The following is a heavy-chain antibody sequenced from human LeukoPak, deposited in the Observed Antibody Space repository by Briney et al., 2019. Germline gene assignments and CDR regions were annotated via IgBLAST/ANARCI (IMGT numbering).Heavy chain of an antibody. D-gene: IGHD5-18*01. CDR1: GGSISSSSYY. V-gene: IGHV4-39*07. CDR3: ARENGYRYDY. CDR2: IYYSGST. Sequence: PSETLSLTCTVSGGSISSSSYYWGWIRQPPGKGLEWIGSIYYSGSTNCNPSLKSRVTISVDTSKNQFSLKLSSVTAADTALYYCARENGYRYDYWGQGTLVTVSS. J-gene: IGHJ4*02.